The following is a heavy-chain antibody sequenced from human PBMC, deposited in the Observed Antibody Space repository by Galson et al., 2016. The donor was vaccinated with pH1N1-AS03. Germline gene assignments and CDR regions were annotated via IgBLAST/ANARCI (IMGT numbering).Heavy chain of an antibody. D-gene: IGHD2-8*02. CDR1: GFSFSEYD. CDR3: GNWWSSSGAGH. V-gene: IGHV3-30*18. Sequence: SLRLSCAASGFSFSEYDMHWARQAPGKGLEWVALSSVDGINKYYGDSGKGRFTISRDNSKNTLYRQMKSLRAEDTAVSYCGNWWSSSGAGHLGQGTLVTVSS. J-gene: IGHJ1*01. CDR2: SSVDGINK.